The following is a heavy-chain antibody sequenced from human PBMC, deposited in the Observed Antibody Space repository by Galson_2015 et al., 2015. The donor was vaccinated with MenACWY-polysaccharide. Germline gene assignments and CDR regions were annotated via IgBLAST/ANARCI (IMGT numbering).Heavy chain of an antibody. J-gene: IGHJ4*02. CDR2: INRDGRST. V-gene: IGHV3-74*01. CDR3: ARGGGRYPDNSDFDY. D-gene: IGHD2-2*02. Sequence: LRLSCAASGFTFSSYWMHWVRQAPGKGLVWVSRINRDGRSTSYADSVRGRFIISRDNAKNTLYLQMNSLRGEDTAVYYCARGGGRYPDNSDFDYWAQGTLVIVSS. CDR1: GFTFSSYW.